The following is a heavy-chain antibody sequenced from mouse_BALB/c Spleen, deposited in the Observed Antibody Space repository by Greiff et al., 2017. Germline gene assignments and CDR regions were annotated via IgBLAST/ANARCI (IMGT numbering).Heavy chain of an antibody. CDR3: ARSYDYDGFAY. CDR2: INPSSGYT. D-gene: IGHD2-4*01. CDR1: GYTFTSYT. J-gene: IGHJ3*01. V-gene: IGHV1-4*02. Sequence: QVQLQQSAAELARPGASVNMSCKASGYTFTSYTMHWVKQRPGQGLEWIGYINPSSGYTEYNQKFKDKTTLTADKSSSTAYMQLSSLTSEDSAVYYCARSYDYDGFAYWGQGTLVTVSA.